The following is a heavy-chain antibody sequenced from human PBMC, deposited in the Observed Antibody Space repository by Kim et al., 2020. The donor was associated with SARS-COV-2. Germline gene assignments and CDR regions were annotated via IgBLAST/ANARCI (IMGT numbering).Heavy chain of an antibody. CDR1: GFTFSSYA. V-gene: IGHV3-30-3*01. J-gene: IGHJ6*02. CDR3: ARDRNDFWDYYYGMDV. D-gene: IGHD3-3*01. Sequence: GGSLRLSCAASGFTFSSYAMHWVRQAPGKGLEWVAVISYDGSNKYYADSVKGRFTISRDNSKNTLYLQMNSLRAEDTAVYYCARDRNDFWDYYYGMDVWGQGTTVTVSS. CDR2: ISYDGSNK.